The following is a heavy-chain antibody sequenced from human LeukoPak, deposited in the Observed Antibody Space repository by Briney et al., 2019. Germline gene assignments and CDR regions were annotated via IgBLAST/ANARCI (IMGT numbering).Heavy chain of an antibody. Sequence: ASVKVSCKASGYTFTSYDINWVRQATGQGLEWMGWMNPNSGNTGYAQKFQGRVTMTRNTSISTAYMELSSLRSEDTAVYYCARGNGFLEWLLYAGGSWFDPWGQGTLVTVYS. CDR3: ARGNGFLEWLLYAGGSWFDP. D-gene: IGHD3-3*01. CDR1: GYTFTSYD. J-gene: IGHJ5*02. CDR2: MNPNSGNT. V-gene: IGHV1-8*01.